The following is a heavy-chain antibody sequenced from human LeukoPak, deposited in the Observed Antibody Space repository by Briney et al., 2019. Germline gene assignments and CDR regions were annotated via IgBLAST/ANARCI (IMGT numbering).Heavy chain of an antibody. D-gene: IGHD3-10*01. J-gene: IGHJ5*02. Sequence: GASVKVSCKASGGTFSSYAISWVRQAPGQGLEWMGGIIPIFGTANYAQKFQGRVTMTRNTSISTAYMELSSLRFEDTAVYYCARGRSSGSYYNVPFDPWGQGTLVTVSS. CDR1: GGTFSSYA. CDR2: IIPIFGTA. CDR3: ARGRSSGSYYNVPFDP. V-gene: IGHV1-69*05.